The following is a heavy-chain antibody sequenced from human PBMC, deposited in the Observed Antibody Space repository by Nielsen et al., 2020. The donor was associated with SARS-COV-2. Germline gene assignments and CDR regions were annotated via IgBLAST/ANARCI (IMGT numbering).Heavy chain of an antibody. J-gene: IGHJ6*02. D-gene: IGHD3-3*01. V-gene: IGHV3-11*05. CDR2: ISSSSSYT. CDR1: GFTFSDYY. Sequence: GGSLRLSCAASGFTFSDYYMSWIRQAPGKGLEWVSYISSSSSYTNYADSVKGRFTISRDNAKNSLYLQMNSLRAEDTALYHCARGSAYYDFWSGEDYYYYGMDVWGQGTTVTVS. CDR3: ARGSAYYDFWSGEDYYYYGMDV.